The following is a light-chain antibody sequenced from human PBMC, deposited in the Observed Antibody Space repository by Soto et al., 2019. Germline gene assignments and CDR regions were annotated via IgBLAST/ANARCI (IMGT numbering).Light chain of an antibody. CDR3: AAWDGSLNGWV. V-gene: IGLV1-44*01. J-gene: IGLJ3*02. CDR2: NNN. CDR1: SPNIGKGY. Sequence: QSVLTQPPSASGTPGQRVTISCSGSSPNIGKGYVYWYQQLPGTAHKLLIHNNNHRPSGVPDRLSGSKSGTSASLAISGLQSEDEADYYCAAWDGSLNGWVFGGGTKLTVL.